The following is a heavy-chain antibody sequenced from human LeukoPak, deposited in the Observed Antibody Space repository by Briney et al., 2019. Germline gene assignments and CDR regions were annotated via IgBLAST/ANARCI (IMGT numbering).Heavy chain of an antibody. J-gene: IGHJ2*01. Sequence: PGGSLRLSCAASGFTFSSYAMSWVRQAPGKGLEWVSAISGSGGSTYYADSVKGRFTISRDNSKNTLYLQMNSLRAEDTAVYYCAKVPNYYDSSGYYYNSPPPQYWYFDLWGRGTLVTVSS. V-gene: IGHV3-23*01. CDR3: AKVPNYYDSSGYYYNSPPPQYWYFDL. CDR2: ISGSGGST. CDR1: GFTFSSYA. D-gene: IGHD3-22*01.